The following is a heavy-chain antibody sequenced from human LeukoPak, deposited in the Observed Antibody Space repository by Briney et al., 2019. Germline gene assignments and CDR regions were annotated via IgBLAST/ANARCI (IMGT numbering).Heavy chain of an antibody. CDR1: GGSISSGDYY. Sequence: SQTLSLTCTVSGGSISSGDYYWSWIRQPPGKGLEWIGYIYYSGSTYYNPSLKSRVTISVDTSKNQFSLKLSSVTAADTAVYYCARDSLTIRGSYFDLWGRGTLVTVSS. V-gene: IGHV4-30-4*08. D-gene: IGHD3-3*02. J-gene: IGHJ2*01. CDR2: IYYSGST. CDR3: ARDSLTIRGSYFDL.